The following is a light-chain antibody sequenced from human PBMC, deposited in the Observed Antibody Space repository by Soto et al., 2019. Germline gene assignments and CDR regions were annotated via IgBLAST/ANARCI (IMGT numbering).Light chain of an antibody. Sequence: QSALTQPASASGSPGQSITISCIGITSDVGTYEFVSWYQQHPGKAPRLIIYEGSRPSGVSNRFSGSRSGNTASLTISGLQAEDEGDYYCCSNAGTRTVFGGGTKLTVL. V-gene: IGLV2-23*01. J-gene: IGLJ2*01. CDR3: CSNAGTRTV. CDR2: EGS. CDR1: TSDVGTYEF.